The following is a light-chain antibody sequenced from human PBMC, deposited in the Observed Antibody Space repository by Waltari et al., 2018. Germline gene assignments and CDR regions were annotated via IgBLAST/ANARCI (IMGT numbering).Light chain of an antibody. CDR3: MQALQTWT. J-gene: IGKJ1*01. Sequence: DIVMTQSPLSLAVTPGEPASISCRSSERLLHRSEYHYLDWYLQKQGQSPQLLIYLASNRASGVPDRFSGSGSGTDFTLKISRVEAEDVGVYYCMQALQTWTFGQGTRVEIK. V-gene: IGKV2-28*01. CDR2: LAS. CDR1: ERLLHRSEYHY.